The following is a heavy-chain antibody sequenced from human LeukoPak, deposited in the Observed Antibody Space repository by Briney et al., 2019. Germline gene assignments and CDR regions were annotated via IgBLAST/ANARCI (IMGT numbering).Heavy chain of an antibody. CDR1: GYTFTSYA. Sequence: GASVKVSCKASGYTFTSYAISWVRQAPGQGLEWMGGIIPIFGTANYAQKFQGRVTITADKSTSTAYMELSSLRSEDTAVYYCARVPRYDSSGYYPPGIDYWGQGTLVTVSS. CDR2: IIPIFGTA. V-gene: IGHV1-69*06. CDR3: ARVPRYDSSGYYPPGIDY. D-gene: IGHD3-22*01. J-gene: IGHJ4*02.